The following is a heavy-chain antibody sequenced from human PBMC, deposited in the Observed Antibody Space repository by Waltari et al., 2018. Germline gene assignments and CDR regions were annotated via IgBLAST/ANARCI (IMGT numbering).Heavy chain of an antibody. V-gene: IGHV4-34*01. J-gene: IGHJ4*02. D-gene: IGHD3-10*01. Sequence: QVQLQQWGAGLLKPSETLSLTCAVYGGSFSGYYWSWIRQPPGKGLEWIGEINHSGSTNYNPSLKSRVTISVDTSKNQFSLKLSSVTAADTAVYYCAVTDGSGSYYPDYWGQGTLVTVSS. CDR1: GGSFSGYY. CDR2: INHSGST. CDR3: AVTDGSGSYYPDY.